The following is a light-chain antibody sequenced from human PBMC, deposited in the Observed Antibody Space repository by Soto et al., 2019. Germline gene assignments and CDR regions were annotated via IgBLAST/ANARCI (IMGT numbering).Light chain of an antibody. V-gene: IGKV1-5*01. J-gene: IGKJ1*01. CDR2: DAS. Sequence: DIQMTQSPSTPSASVGDRVTITCRARQSISRDLAWYQQKSGKAPNLLIFDASRLESGVPSRFSGSGSGTEVTLTISSLQPDDFATDYSQPYKNYYPTFGQGTKVEGK. CDR1: QSISRD. CDR3: QPYKNYYPT.